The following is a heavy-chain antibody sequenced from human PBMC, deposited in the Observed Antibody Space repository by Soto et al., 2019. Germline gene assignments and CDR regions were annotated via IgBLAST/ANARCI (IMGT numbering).Heavy chain of an antibody. V-gene: IGHV1-69*01. CDR2: IIPIFGTA. Sequence: QVQLVQSGAEVKKPGSSVKVSCKASGGTFSSYAISWVRQAPGQGLEWMGGIIPIFGTANYAQKFQGRVTITAAESTSTAYMGLSSLRSEDTAVYYCARSSAGYYGSGRYYTPYYYYGMDVWGQGTTVTVSS. CDR3: ARSSAGYYGSGRYYTPYYYYGMDV. D-gene: IGHD3-10*01. CDR1: GGTFSSYA. J-gene: IGHJ6*02.